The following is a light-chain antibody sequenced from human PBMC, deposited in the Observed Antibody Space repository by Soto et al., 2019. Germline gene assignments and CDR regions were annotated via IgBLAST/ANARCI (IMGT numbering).Light chain of an antibody. CDR1: QSGSTNY. V-gene: IGKV3-20*01. J-gene: IGKJ1*01. CDR3: QQYGSSWT. CDR2: TTS. Sequence: EIVLTQSPGTLSLSPGERATLSCRASQSGSTNYIAWYQQKPGQAPRLLIYTTSNRATGIPDRFSGSGSGTDFTLTISRLDPEDFAVYYCQQYGSSWTFGQGTKVEIK.